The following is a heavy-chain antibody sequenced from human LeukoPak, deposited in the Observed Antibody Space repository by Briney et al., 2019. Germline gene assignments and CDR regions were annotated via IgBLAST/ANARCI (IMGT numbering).Heavy chain of an antibody. Sequence: PSETLSLTCTVSGGSISSYYWSWIRQPPGKGLEWIGYIYYSGSTNYNPSLKSRVTISVDTSKNQFPLKLSSVTAADTAVYYCARRGRYSSSWYYFDYWGQGTLVTVSS. CDR3: ARRGRYSSSWYYFDY. CDR2: IYYSGST. CDR1: GGSISSYY. J-gene: IGHJ4*02. D-gene: IGHD6-13*01. V-gene: IGHV4-59*01.